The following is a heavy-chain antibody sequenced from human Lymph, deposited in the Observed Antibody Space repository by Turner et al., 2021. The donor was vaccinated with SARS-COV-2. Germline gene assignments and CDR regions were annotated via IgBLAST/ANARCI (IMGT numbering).Heavy chain of an antibody. D-gene: IGHD6-13*01. Sequence: EVQLVESGGGLVQPGRSLRLSCAASGFTFDDYAMHWVRAAPRKGPEWVSGSTWNRCTISYADSVKGPFTISRDNGKNSLYLQMDRLRAEDTALYYRAKDVYRSTFRDHYYGINVWGQGTTVTVSS. J-gene: IGHJ6*02. CDR2: STWNRCTI. V-gene: IGHV3-9*01. CDR3: AKDVYRSTFRDHYYGINV. CDR1: GFTFDDYA.